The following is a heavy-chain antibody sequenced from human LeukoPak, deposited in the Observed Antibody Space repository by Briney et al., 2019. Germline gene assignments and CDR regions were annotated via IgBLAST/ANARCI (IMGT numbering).Heavy chain of an antibody. CDR3: AREWVWDQLLEHFDY. Sequence: SETLSLTCAVYGGSFSGYYWSWIRQPPGKGLEWIGEINHSGSTNYNPSLKSRVTISVDTSKNHFSLKLSSMTAADTAVYYCAREWVWDQLLEHFDYWGQGTLVTVSS. J-gene: IGHJ4*02. CDR2: INHSGST. CDR1: GGSFSGYY. D-gene: IGHD2-2*01. V-gene: IGHV4-34*01.